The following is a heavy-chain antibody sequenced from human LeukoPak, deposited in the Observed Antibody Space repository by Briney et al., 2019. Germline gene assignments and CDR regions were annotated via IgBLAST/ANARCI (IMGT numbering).Heavy chain of an antibody. CDR2: ISSDGGTK. Sequence: GGALRLSCTASKFTFISDGVQWGRRAPGKGVEWVAVISSDGGTKYYADSVQGRFPLSRDNCRNTLDLQMKSLGTEDTAVYYCAKEYDSGGYGESFDYWGQGTLVTVYS. D-gene: IGHD3-10*01. V-gene: IGHV3-30*18. CDR3: AKEYDSGGYGESFDY. CDR1: KFTFISDG. J-gene: IGHJ4*02.